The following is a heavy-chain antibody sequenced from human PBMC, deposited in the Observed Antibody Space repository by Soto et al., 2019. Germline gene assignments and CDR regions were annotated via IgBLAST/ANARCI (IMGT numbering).Heavy chain of an antibody. D-gene: IGHD6-19*01. CDR1: GFTFSSYA. J-gene: IGHJ4*02. V-gene: IGHV3-30-3*01. CDR3: ARVVVAVAGTYFDY. CDR2: ISYDGSNK. Sequence: GGSLRLSCAASGFTFSSYAMHWVRQAPGKGLEWVAVISYDGSNKYYADSVKGRFTISRDNSKNTLYLQMNSLRAEDTAVYYCARVVVAVAGTYFDYWGQGTLVTVSS.